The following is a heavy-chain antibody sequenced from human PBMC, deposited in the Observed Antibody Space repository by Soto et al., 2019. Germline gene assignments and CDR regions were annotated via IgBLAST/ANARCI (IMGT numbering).Heavy chain of an antibody. D-gene: IGHD3-3*01. V-gene: IGHV1-46*01. CDR1: GYTFTSYY. CDR3: AREAVLRFLERSPDYYYGMDV. CDR2: INPSGGST. Sequence: ASVKVSCKASGYTFTSYYMHWVRQAPGQGLEWMGIINPSGGSTSYAQKFQGRVIMTRDTSTSTVYMELSSLRSEDTAVYYCAREAVLRFLERSPDYYYGMDVWGQGTTVTVSS. J-gene: IGHJ6*02.